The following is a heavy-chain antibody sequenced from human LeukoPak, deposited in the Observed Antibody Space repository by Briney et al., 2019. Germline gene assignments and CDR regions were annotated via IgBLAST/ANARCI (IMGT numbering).Heavy chain of an antibody. Sequence: SQTLSLTCAVSGGSISSGGYSWSWIRQAPGRGLEWIVYIYHSGSTYYNPSLKSRITISVDRSKNQFSLKLSSVTAADTAVYYCARGSGNAWFDPWGQGTLVTVSS. CDR3: ARGSGNAWFDP. CDR1: GGSISSGGYS. J-gene: IGHJ5*02. CDR2: IYHSGST. V-gene: IGHV4-30-2*01. D-gene: IGHD1-1*01.